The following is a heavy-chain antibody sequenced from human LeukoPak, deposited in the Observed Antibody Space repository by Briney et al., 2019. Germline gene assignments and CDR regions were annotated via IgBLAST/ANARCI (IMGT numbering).Heavy chain of an antibody. CDR2: FYISGST. CDR1: GGSISSDNYY. V-gene: IGHV4-61*02. D-gene: IGHD2/OR15-2a*01. J-gene: IGHJ4*02. Sequence: SETLSLTCTVSGGSISSDNYYWSWIRQPAGKGLEWIGRFYISGSTNYNPSLKGRVTISVDTSKNQFSLKLSSVTAADTAVYYCAIDLIGNSNYWGQGTLVTVSS. CDR3: AIDLIGNSNY.